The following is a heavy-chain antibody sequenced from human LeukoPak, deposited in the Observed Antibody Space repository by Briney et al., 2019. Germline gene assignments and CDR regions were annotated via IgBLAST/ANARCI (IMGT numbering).Heavy chain of an antibody. CDR1: GFTFSRYW. CDR2: IKQDGSEK. V-gene: IGHV3-7*01. D-gene: IGHD2-15*01. J-gene: IGHJ4*02. Sequence: PGGSLRLSCAASGFTFSRYWMSWVRQAPGKGPEWVANIKQDGSEKYYVDSVVGRFTISRDNAENSLFLRMNSLRAEDTAVYYCAKDLGGGVVVVAFDFWGQGTLVTVSS. CDR3: AKDLGGGVVVVAFDF.